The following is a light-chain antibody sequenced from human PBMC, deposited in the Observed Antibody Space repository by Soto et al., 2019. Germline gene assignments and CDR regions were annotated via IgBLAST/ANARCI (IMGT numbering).Light chain of an antibody. CDR3: QQYGSSPYT. Sequence: IVLTQSPGTLSLSPGERATLSCRASQSVSSSYLAWYQQKPGQAPRLLIYRASSRATGIPDRFSGSGSGTAFTLTISRLEPEDFAVYYCQQYGSSPYTFGQGTKLEIK. CDR1: QSVSSSY. V-gene: IGKV3-20*01. J-gene: IGKJ2*01. CDR2: RAS.